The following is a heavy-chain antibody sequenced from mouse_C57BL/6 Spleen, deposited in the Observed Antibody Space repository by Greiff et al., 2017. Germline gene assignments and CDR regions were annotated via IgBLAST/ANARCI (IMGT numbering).Heavy chain of an antibody. J-gene: IGHJ3*01. CDR1: GYTFTDYY. CDR2: IYPGSGNT. V-gene: IGHV1-76*01. CDR3: ARRIAYGNYGFAY. D-gene: IGHD2-1*01. Sequence: QVQLQQSGAELVRPGASVKLSCKASGYTFTDYYINWVKQRPGQGLEWIARIYPGSGNTYYNEKFKGKATLTAEKSSSTAYMQLSSLTSEDSAVYFCARRIAYGNYGFAYWGQGTLVTVSA.